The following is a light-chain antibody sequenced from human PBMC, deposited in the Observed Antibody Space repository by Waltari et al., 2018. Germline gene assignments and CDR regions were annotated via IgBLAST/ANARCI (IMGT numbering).Light chain of an antibody. J-gene: IGKJ2*01. CDR1: QSVDNF. CDR2: DAT. V-gene: IGKV3-11*01. CDR3: HQGSTWPRT. Sequence: EIVLTQSPVTLSLSPGQRATLSCRASQSVDNFLGWYHQKPGQAPRLLIYDATKRAAGIPARFSGGGSATDFTLTISSLEPEDVGLYYCHQGSTWPRTFGQGTKLEI.